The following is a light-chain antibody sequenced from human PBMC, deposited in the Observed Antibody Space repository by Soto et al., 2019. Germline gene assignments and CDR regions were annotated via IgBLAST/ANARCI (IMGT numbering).Light chain of an antibody. CDR2: AAS. CDR1: QSISSY. Sequence: DIQMTQSPSSLSASVGHRVTITCRASQSISSYLNWYQQKPGKAPKLLIYAASSLQSGVPSRFSGSGSGTDFTLTISSLQPEDFATYYCQQSYSTPRTFGQGNKVDI. V-gene: IGKV1-39*01. CDR3: QQSYSTPRT. J-gene: IGKJ1*01.